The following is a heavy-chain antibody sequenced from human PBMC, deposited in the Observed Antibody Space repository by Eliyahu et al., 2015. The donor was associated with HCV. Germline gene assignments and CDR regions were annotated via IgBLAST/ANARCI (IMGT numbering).Heavy chain of an antibody. D-gene: IGHD5-18*01. CDR1: GGSMXSYY. CDR3: ARDLGPYGYFNYWYFDL. J-gene: IGHJ2*01. Sequence: QVQLQESGPGLVKPSETLSLTCTVSGGSMXSYYWSWIRQPAGKGLEWIGRIYTSGSTNYNPSLKSRVTMSVDTSKNQFSLKLSSVTAADTAVYYCARDLGPYGYFNYWYFDLWGRGTLVTVSS. CDR2: IYTSGST. V-gene: IGHV4-4*07.